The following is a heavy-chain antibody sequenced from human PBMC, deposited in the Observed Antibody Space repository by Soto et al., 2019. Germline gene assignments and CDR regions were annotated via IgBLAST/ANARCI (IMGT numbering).Heavy chain of an antibody. D-gene: IGHD2-2*01. Sequence: QVQLQESGPGLVKPSGTLSLTCAVSGGSISSSNWWSWVRQPPGKGLEWIGEIYHSGSTNYNPSLKSRVTISVDKSMIEFSLKLSSVTAADTAVYYCARDRVYTVSTDHYGMDVWGQGTTFTVSS. V-gene: IGHV4-4*02. CDR2: IYHSGST. CDR1: GGSISSSNW. J-gene: IGHJ6*02. CDR3: ARDRVYTVSTDHYGMDV.